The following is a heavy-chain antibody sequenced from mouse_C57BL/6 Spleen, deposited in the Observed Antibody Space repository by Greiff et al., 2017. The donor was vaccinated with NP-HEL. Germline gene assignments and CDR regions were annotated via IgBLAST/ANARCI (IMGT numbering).Heavy chain of an antibody. CDR2: INPYNGGT. CDR1: GYTFTDYY. CDR3: ARGGYYGSSYDYFDY. Sequence: EVQLQQSGPVLVKPGASVKMSCKASGYTFTDYYMNWVKQSHGKSLEWIGVINPYNGGTSYNQKFKGKATLTVDKSSSTAYMELNSLTSEDSAVYYCARGGYYGSSYDYFDYWGQGTTLTVSS. V-gene: IGHV1-19*01. D-gene: IGHD1-1*01. J-gene: IGHJ2*01.